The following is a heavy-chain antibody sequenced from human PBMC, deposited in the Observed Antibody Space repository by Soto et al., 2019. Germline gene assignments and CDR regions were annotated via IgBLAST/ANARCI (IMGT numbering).Heavy chain of an antibody. V-gene: IGHV1-58*01. CDR1: GFTFTSSA. D-gene: IGHD3-16*01. Sequence: AASVKVSCKASGFTFTSSAVQWVRQARGQRLEWIGWIVVGSGNTNYAQKFQERVTITRDMSTSTAYMELSSLRSEDTAVYYCAALRGLGDHDYWGQGTLVTVSS. J-gene: IGHJ4*02. CDR3: AALRGLGDHDY. CDR2: IVVGSGNT.